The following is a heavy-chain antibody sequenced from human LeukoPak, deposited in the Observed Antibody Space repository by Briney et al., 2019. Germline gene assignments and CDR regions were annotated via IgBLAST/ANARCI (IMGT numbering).Heavy chain of an antibody. J-gene: IGHJ4*02. CDR1: GFTFSTYG. Sequence: WGSLRLSGAASGFTFSTYGMSWVRQAPGKGLEWVSAISGSGGSTYYADSVKGRFTISRDNSKNTLYLQMNSLRAEDTAVYYCARATGALLEKSYYFDYWGQGTLVTVSS. CDR2: ISGSGGST. D-gene: IGHD1-26*01. V-gene: IGHV3-23*01. CDR3: ARATGALLEKSYYFDY.